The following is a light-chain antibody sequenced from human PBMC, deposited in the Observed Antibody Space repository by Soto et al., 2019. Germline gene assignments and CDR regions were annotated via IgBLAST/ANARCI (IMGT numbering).Light chain of an antibody. V-gene: IGLV1-51*01. CDR2: DNN. CDR1: SSNIGNNY. CDR3: GTWDNSLSAWV. J-gene: IGLJ3*02. Sequence: QSVLTQPPSVSAAPGQKVTISCSGSSSNIGNNYVSWYQQLPGTAPKLLIYDNNKRPSGIPDRFSGSKSGTSGTLGITGLQTGDEADYYCGTWDNSLSAWVFAGGTKVTVL.